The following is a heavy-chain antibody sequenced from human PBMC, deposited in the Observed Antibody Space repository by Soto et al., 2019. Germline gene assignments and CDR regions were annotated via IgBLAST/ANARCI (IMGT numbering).Heavy chain of an antibody. CDR2: IYPGGSDT. CDR3: ARRLACCGGDCYSPYEYYYYRMDV. CDR1: GYSFTSYW. J-gene: IGHJ6*02. Sequence: PGESPKIFCKGSGYSFTSYWIGWVRQVPGKGLEWMGIIYPGGSDTRYSPSFQGPVTISADKSNSTAYLQRGNLKGSEPAMDYFARRLACCGGDCYSPYEYYYYRMDVWGQGTTVTVSS. V-gene: IGHV5-51*01. D-gene: IGHD2-21*02.